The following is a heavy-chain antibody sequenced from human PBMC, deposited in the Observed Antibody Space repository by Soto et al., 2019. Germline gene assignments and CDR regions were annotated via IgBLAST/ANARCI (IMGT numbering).Heavy chain of an antibody. CDR3: ARVFSSGSGWMFYFDF. CDR2: IYYTGAT. D-gene: IGHD6-25*01. Sequence: QVELQESGPRLVKSSGTLSLTCEVSSGSISTGNWWSWVRQPPGKGLEWIGEIYYTGATNYNPSLKGQVTMTIDKSKDQFSLILTSASAADTAVYYCARVFSSGSGWMFYFDFWGQGILVSVSS. V-gene: IGHV4-4*02. J-gene: IGHJ4*02. CDR1: SGSISTGNW.